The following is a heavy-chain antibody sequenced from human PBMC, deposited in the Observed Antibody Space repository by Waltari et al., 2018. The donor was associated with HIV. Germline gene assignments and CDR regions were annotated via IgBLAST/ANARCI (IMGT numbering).Heavy chain of an antibody. Sequence: EVQLVESGGGAVKPGGSLRLSCRASGFTFNSYSLNWVRQAPGKGLEWISSISSSGTFTHYADSVKGRFTISRDNANKSVYLQMNSLRAEDTAVYYCARDSRDNSWSLNFFDPWGQGTL. J-gene: IGHJ5*02. CDR1: GFTFNSYS. CDR3: ARDSRDNSWSLNFFDP. V-gene: IGHV3-21*01. D-gene: IGHD6-13*01. CDR2: ISSSGTFT.